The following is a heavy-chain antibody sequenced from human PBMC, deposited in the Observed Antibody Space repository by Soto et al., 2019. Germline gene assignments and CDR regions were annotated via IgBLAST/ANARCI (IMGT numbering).Heavy chain of an antibody. D-gene: IGHD5-12*01. CDR2: ISYDGSNK. Sequence: PGGSLRLSCAASRFSFSTYGMHWVRQAPGKGLEWVAVISYDGSNKYYADSVKGRFTISRDNFKNTLYLQMNSLRVEDTAVYYCAEEGTGYSGYPPDHWGQGTLVTVSS. CDR3: AEEGTGYSGYPPDH. CDR1: RFSFSTYG. V-gene: IGHV3-30*18. J-gene: IGHJ5*02.